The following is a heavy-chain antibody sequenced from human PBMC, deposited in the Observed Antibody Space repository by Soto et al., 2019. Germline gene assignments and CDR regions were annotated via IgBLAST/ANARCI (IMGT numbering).Heavy chain of an antibody. J-gene: IGHJ1*01. V-gene: IGHV4-59*01. CDR1: ASSLSGYS. Sequence: XETLRRTFTVSASSLSGYSWSWVRQPPGKRPEWIGYFHYTGSTDYNPSLKSRVTISVDSSQNQFSLKLTSVTPADTAVYYCARRGADTSGYYPFWGQGALVTVSS. CDR2: FHYTGST. CDR3: ARRGADTSGYYPF. D-gene: IGHD3-22*01.